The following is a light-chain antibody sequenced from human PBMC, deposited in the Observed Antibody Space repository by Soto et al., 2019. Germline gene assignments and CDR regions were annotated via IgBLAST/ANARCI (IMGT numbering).Light chain of an antibody. CDR2: GNS. CDR3: QSYDGSLSGVV. Sequence: QSVLTQPPSVSGAPGQRVTISCTGSSSNIGAGYDVHWYQQLPGTAPKLLIHGNSNRPSGVPDRFSGSKSGTSASLAITGLQAEDEADYYCQSYDGSLSGVVFGGGTKLTVL. J-gene: IGLJ2*01. V-gene: IGLV1-40*01. CDR1: SSNIGAGYD.